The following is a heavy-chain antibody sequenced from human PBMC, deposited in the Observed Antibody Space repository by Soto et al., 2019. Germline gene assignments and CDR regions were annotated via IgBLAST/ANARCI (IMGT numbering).Heavy chain of an antibody. D-gene: IGHD3-22*01. CDR1: GGTFSSYA. V-gene: IGHV1-69*13. CDR3: ARLITGYYPQHYYYRIDV. Sequence: ASVKVSCKASGGTFSSYAISWVRQAPGQGLEWMGGIIPIFGTANYAQKFQGRVTITADESTSTAYMELSSLRSEDTAVYYCARLITGYYPQHYYYRIDVWGQRTTVTGSS. J-gene: IGHJ6*02. CDR2: IIPIFGTA.